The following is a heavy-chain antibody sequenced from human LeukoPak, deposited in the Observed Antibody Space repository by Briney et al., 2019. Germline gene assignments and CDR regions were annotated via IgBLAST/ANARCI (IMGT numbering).Heavy chain of an antibody. CDR2: IYYSGST. CDR1: GGSISSSSYY. CDR3: ASIFHYYDSSHFDY. V-gene: IGHV4-39*07. D-gene: IGHD3-22*01. Sequence: PSETLSLTCNVSGGSISSSSYYWGWIRQPPGKGLEWIGSIYYSGSTYYNPSLKSRVTISVDTSKNQFSLKLSSVTAADTAVYYCASIFHYYDSSHFDYWGQGTLVTVSS. J-gene: IGHJ4*02.